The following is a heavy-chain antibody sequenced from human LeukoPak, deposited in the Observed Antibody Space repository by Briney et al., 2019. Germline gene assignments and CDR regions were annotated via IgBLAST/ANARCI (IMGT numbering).Heavy chain of an antibody. CDR3: AGNPGIAAAGTFDY. J-gene: IGHJ4*02. V-gene: IGHV1-69*05. CDR2: ITPIFGTA. D-gene: IGHD6-13*01. CDR1: GYTFTSYA. Sequence: SVKVSCKASGYTFTSYAISWVRQAPGQGLEWMGRITPIFGTANYAQKFQGRVTITTDESTSTAYMELSSLRSEDTAVYYCAGNPGIAAAGTFDYWGQGTLVTVSS.